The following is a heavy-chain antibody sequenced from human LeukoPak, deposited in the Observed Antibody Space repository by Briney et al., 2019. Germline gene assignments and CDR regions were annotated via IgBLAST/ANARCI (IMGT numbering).Heavy chain of an antibody. Sequence: PSETLSLTCTVSGGSISTFYWTWLRQLAGKGLEWIGRINNSGSTNYNPSLRSRVSMSVDRSKNQFSVTLSSVAAADTAVYLCAREGGDPRWLDPWGQGTLVTVSS. J-gene: IGHJ5*02. CDR2: INNSGST. D-gene: IGHD6-25*01. V-gene: IGHV4-4*07. CDR3: AREGGDPRWLDP. CDR1: GGSISTFY.